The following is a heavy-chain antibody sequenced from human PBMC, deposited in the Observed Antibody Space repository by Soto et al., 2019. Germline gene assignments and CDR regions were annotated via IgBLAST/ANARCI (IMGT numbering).Heavy chain of an antibody. CDR3: ARRYGSCFDY. J-gene: IGHJ4*02. D-gene: IGHD5-18*01. CDR2: ISYTGST. V-gene: IGHV4-59*08. CDR1: GGSVSSYF. Sequence: SETLSLTCTVSGGSVSSYFWSWIRQPPGKGLQWIGYISYTGSTNYNPSLRSRVTISVDMSKNQFSLKVSSVTAADTAVYYCARRYGSCFDYWGQGTLVTVSS.